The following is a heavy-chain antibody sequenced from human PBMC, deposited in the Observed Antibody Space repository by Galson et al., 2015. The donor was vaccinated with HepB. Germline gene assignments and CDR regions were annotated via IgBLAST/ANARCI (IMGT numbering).Heavy chain of an antibody. CDR2: INNDGSST. CDR3: ARDTCSGGRCHLLSD. V-gene: IGHV3-74*01. Sequence: SLRLSCAASGFTFRNNWIHWVRQAPGKGLVWISRINNDGSSTSYADSVKGRFTISRDNAKNTLYLQMNSLRAEDTAVYYCARDTCSGGRCHLLSDWGQGTLVTVSS. D-gene: IGHD2-15*01. CDR1: GFTFRNNW. J-gene: IGHJ4*02.